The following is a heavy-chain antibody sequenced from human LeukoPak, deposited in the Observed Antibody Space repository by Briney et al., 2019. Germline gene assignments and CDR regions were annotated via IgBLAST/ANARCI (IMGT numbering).Heavy chain of an antibody. CDR1: GYTFTSYY. J-gene: IGHJ5*02. D-gene: IGHD6-13*01. CDR2: MNPNSGNT. V-gene: IGHV1-8*01. Sequence: GSSEQVSCKASGYTFTSYYMKWVRQATGQGLEGVGWMNPNSGNTGYAQKFQGRVTMTRNTSITTAYMELSSLRSEDTAVYYCARGRGKAAAGKKIWFDPWGQGTLVTVSS. CDR3: ARGRGKAAAGKKIWFDP.